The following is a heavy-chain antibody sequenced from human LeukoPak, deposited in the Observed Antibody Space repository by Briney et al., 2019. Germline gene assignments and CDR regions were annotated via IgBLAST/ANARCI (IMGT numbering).Heavy chain of an antibody. V-gene: IGHV3-23*01. CDR1: GFTFSSYA. Sequence: GGSLKLSCAASGFTFSSYAMSWVRQAPGKGLEWVSAISGSGGSTYYADSVKGRFTISRDNSKNTLYLQMNSLRAEDTAVYYCAILPRRGYCSSTSCYAVDYWGQGTLVTVSS. CDR3: AILPRRGYCSSTSCYAVDY. J-gene: IGHJ4*02. CDR2: ISGSGGST. D-gene: IGHD2-2*01.